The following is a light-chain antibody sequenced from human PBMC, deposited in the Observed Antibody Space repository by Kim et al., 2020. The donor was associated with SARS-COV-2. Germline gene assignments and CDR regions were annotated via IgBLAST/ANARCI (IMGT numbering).Light chain of an antibody. CDR3: SAHATGSTWV. J-gene: IGLJ3*02. Sequence: QSALTQPASVSGSPGQSITISCTGTSSDVGANNHVSWYQQYPGKAPRLMIYDVDMRPSGISNCFSGSKSANTASLTISGLQAEDEAAYYCSAHATGSTWVFGGGTKLTVL. CDR1: SSDVGANNH. CDR2: DVD. V-gene: IGLV2-14*01.